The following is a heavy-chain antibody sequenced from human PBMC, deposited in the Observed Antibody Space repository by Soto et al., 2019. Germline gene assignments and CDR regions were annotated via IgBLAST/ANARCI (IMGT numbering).Heavy chain of an antibody. CDR2: ISPTFAAA. CDR3: ARDVHVHTPARVY. D-gene: IGHD3-16*01. J-gene: IGHJ4*02. V-gene: IGHV1-69*19. CDR1: GGTFNTYA. Sequence: QVQLVQSGAEMKTPGSSVNTPNQSTGGTFNTYAMNWVRQAPGPRPEWMGDISPTFAAANYAPKFQGRVTITADESTGTSYMQVSSLTSEDTALDFCARDVHVHTPARVYCGQGTLVTVSS.